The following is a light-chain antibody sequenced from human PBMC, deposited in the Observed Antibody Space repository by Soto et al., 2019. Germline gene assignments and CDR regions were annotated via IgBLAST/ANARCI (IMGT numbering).Light chain of an antibody. CDR1: QSVSSSY. V-gene: IGKV3-20*01. J-gene: IGKJ1*01. CDR3: QQYGSSPLLT. CDR2: SAS. Sequence: EIVLTQSPGTLSLSPGERATLSCRASQSVSSSYLAWYQQKPGQAPRLLIYSASSRATGIPDRFSGSGSGTDFPLTISRLEPEDFAVYYCQQYGSSPLLTFGQGTKVEIK.